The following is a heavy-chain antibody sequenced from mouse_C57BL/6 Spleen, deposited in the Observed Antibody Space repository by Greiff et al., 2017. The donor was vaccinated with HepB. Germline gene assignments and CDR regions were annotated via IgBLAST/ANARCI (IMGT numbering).Heavy chain of an antibody. J-gene: IGHJ4*01. V-gene: IGHV1-81*01. CDR1: GYTFTSYG. CDR2: IYPRSGNT. Sequence: QVQLKQSGAELARPGASVKLSCKASGYTFTSYGISWVKQRTGQGLEWIGEIYPRSGNTYYNEKFKGKATLTADKSSSTAYMELRSLTSEDSAVYFCARWGSTMITAMDYWGQGTSVTVSS. D-gene: IGHD2-4*01. CDR3: ARWGSTMITAMDY.